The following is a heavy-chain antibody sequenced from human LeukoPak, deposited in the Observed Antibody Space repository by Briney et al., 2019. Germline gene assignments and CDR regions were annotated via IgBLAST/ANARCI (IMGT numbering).Heavy chain of an antibody. V-gene: IGHV1-3*01. D-gene: IGHD2-2*01. CDR2: INAGNGNT. CDR3: ARDPNQLGYKDY. J-gene: IGHJ4*02. Sequence: GASVKVSCKASGYTFTSYAMHWVRQAPGQRLEWMGWINAGNGNTKYSQKFQGRVTITRDTSASTAYMEPSSLRSEDTAVYYCARDPNQLGYKDYWGQGTLVTVSS. CDR1: GYTFTSYA.